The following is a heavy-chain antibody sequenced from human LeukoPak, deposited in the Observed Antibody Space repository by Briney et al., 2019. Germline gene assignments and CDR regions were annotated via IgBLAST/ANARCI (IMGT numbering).Heavy chain of an antibody. CDR1: GGTFTSYA. Sequence: SVKVSCKTSGGTFTSYAITWVRQAPGQGLEWMGKIIPISGTTNYAQKFQGRVTFTADESTSTAYMELSSLRSEDTALYYCARKLGLGGNWFDPWGQGTLVTVSS. J-gene: IGHJ5*02. CDR3: ARKLGLGGNWFDP. D-gene: IGHD3-16*01. V-gene: IGHV1-69*13. CDR2: IIPISGTT.